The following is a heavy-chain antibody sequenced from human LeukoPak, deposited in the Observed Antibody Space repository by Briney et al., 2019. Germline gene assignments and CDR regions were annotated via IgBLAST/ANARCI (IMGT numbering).Heavy chain of an antibody. D-gene: IGHD5-24*01. CDR1: GFTFSSYA. V-gene: IGHV3-23*01. J-gene: IGHJ3*02. Sequence: GGSLRLSCAASGFTFSSYAMSWVRQAPGKGLEWVSAISGSGGSTYYADSVKGRFTISRGNSKNTLYLQMNSLRAEDTAVYYCAKSRRDGYKLIDAFDIWGQGTMVTVSS. CDR2: ISGSGGST. CDR3: AKSRRDGYKLIDAFDI.